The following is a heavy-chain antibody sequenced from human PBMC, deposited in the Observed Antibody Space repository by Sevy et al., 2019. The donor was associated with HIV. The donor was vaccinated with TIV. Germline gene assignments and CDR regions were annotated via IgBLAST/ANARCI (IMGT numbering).Heavy chain of an antibody. D-gene: IGHD2-15*01. CDR1: GFTFRSYW. CDR3: ARALAYCSGGSCSIGWGMDV. V-gene: IGHV3-74*01. J-gene: IGHJ6*02. CDR2: INIDGSNT. Sequence: GGSLRLSCAASGFTFRSYWMHWVRQAPGKGLVWVSLINIDGSNTTYADSVKGRFTISRDNAKNTLYLQMNSLRAEDTAVYYCARALAYCSGGSCSIGWGMDVWGQGTTVTVSS.